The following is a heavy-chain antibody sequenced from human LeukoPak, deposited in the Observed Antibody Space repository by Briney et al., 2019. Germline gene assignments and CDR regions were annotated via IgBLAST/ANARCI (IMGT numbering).Heavy chain of an antibody. V-gene: IGHV4-59*08. J-gene: IGHJ4*02. D-gene: IGHD6-19*01. CDR1: GGSISSYY. CDR3: ARHRHPHSGWYWEPFDY. Sequence: PSETLSLTCTVSGGSISSYYWSWIRQPPGKGLEWIGYIYYSGSTNYNPSLKSRATISVDTSKNQFSLKLSSVTAADTAVYYCARHRHPHSGWYWEPFDYWGQGTLVTVSS. CDR2: IYYSGST.